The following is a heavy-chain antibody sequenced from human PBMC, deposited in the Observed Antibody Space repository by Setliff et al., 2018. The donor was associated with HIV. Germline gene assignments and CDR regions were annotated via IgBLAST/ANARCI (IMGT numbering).Heavy chain of an antibody. V-gene: IGHV4-61*02. CDR3: ARGTGSYGADY. CDR2: IWTSGST. J-gene: IGHJ4*02. CDR1: GGSISSGSYY. Sequence: PSETLSLPCTVSGGSISSGSYYWSWIRQPAGKGLEWIGRIWTSGSTPYNPSLKSRVTISVDTSKNQLSLKLSSVTAADTAVYYGARGTGSYGADYGGQGTLVTGSA. D-gene: IGHD5-18*01.